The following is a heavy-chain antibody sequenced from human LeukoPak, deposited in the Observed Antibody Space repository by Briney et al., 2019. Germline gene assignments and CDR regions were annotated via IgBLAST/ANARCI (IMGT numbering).Heavy chain of an antibody. CDR3: ARGLWQISTGYYYMDV. CDR1: GGSFSGYY. D-gene: IGHD4-17*01. J-gene: IGHJ6*03. V-gene: IGHV4-34*01. CDR2: INYSGST. Sequence: SETLSLTCAVYGGSFSGYYWSWIRQPPGKGLEWIGEINYSGSTNYNPSLKSRVTISVDTSKNQFSLKLSSVTAADTAVYYCARGLWQISTGYYYMDVWGKGTTVTVSS.